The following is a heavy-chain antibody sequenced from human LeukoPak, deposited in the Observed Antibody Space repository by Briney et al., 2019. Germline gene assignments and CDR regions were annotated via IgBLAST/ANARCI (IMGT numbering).Heavy chain of an antibody. CDR2: ISGSGGST. CDR3: AKASTLTGYPTNFDY. CDR1: GFGFSSYA. J-gene: IGHJ4*02. V-gene: IGHV3-23*01. D-gene: IGHD3-9*01. Sequence: GGSLRLSCAASGFGFSSYAMSWVRQAPGKGLEWVSAISGSGGSTYYADSVKGRFTISRDNSKNTLYLQMNSLRAEDTAVYYCAKASTLTGYPTNFDYWGQGTLVTVSS.